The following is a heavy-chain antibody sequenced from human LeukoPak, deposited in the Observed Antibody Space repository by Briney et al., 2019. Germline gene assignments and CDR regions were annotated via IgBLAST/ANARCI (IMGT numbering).Heavy chain of an antibody. J-gene: IGHJ4*02. V-gene: IGHV3-23*01. CDR3: AKNRGKGAVSGTGEIDY. D-gene: IGHD6-19*01. Sequence: GGSLRLSCAASAFTFSNYAMSWVRQAPGKGLEWVSTLSATVSDGGAYYADSVKGRFTISRDNSKNTLHLQMNSLRDEDTAMYYCAKNRGKGAVSGTGEIDYWGQGTLVTISS. CDR2: LSATVSDGGA. CDR1: AFTFSNYA.